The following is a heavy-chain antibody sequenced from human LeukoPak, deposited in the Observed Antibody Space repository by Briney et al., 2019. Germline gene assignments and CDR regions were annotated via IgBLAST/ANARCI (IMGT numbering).Heavy chain of an antibody. Sequence: ASVKVSCKASGYTFNTYSISWVRQAPGLGLEWMGWISVYTGNTNYAQKFQGRVTLTTDTPTTTAYMELRGLRSDDTAVYFCARAYDSSGHGAFDIWGQGTMVTVSS. CDR1: GYTFNTYS. J-gene: IGHJ3*02. V-gene: IGHV1-18*01. CDR3: ARAYDSSGHGAFDI. CDR2: ISVYTGNT. D-gene: IGHD3-22*01.